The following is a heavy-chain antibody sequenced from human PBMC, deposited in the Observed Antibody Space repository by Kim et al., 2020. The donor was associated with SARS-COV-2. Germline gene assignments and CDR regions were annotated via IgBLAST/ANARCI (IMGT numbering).Heavy chain of an antibody. V-gene: IGHV3-30*04. CDR3: ARDSNYYDSSGYYYD. Sequence: GGSLRLSCAASGFTFSSYAMHWVRQAPGKGLEWVAVISYDGSNKYYADSVKGRFTISRDNSKNTLYLQMNSLRAEDTAVYYCARDSNYYDSSGYYYDWGRGTLVTVSS. J-gene: IGHJ4*02. D-gene: IGHD3-22*01. CDR2: ISYDGSNK. CDR1: GFTFSSYA.